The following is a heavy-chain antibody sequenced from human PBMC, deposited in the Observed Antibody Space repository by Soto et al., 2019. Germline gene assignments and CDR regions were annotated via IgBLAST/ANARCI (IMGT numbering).Heavy chain of an antibody. Sequence: GGSLRLSCAASGFTVSSNYMSWVRQAPGKWLEWISYINNDATYRKYADSVKGRFTVSRDNAKNSVFLQMNSLRPENTALYYCGKGHTIFGVPDAWGPGTLVTVSS. CDR3: GKGHTIFGVPDA. V-gene: IGHV3-11*06. J-gene: IGHJ5*02. D-gene: IGHD3-3*01. CDR2: INNDATYR. CDR1: GFTVSSNY.